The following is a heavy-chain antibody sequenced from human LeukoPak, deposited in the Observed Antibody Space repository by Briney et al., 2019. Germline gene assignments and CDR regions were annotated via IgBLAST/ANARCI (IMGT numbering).Heavy chain of an antibody. CDR2: ISSSSSTI. D-gene: IGHD6-19*01. Sequence: GRSLRLSCAASGFTFSSYSMNWVRQAPGKGLEWVPYISSSSSTIYYADSVKGRFTISRDNAKNSLYLQMNSLRDEDTAVYYCARDLSGRQWLVPYYFDYWGQGTLVTVSS. CDR3: ARDLSGRQWLVPYYFDY. J-gene: IGHJ4*02. V-gene: IGHV3-48*02. CDR1: GFTFSSYS.